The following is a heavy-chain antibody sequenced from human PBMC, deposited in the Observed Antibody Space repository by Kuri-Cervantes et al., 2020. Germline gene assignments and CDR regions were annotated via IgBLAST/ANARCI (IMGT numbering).Heavy chain of an antibody. D-gene: IGHD3-3*01. Sequence: GESLKISCAASGFTFSDYYMSWIRQAPGKGLEWVSYISSSGSTIYYADSVKGRFTISRDNAKNSLYLQMNSLRAEDTAAYYCAGDLTIFGVVPYYGMDVWGQGTTVTVSS. CDR1: GFTFSDYY. CDR2: ISSSGSTI. CDR3: AGDLTIFGVVPYYGMDV. J-gene: IGHJ6*02. V-gene: IGHV3-11*01.